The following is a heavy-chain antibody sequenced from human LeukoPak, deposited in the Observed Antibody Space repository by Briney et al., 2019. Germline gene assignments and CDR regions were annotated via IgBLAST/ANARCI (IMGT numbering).Heavy chain of an antibody. CDR2: IIPIFGTA. D-gene: IGHD3-9*01. J-gene: IGHJ6*03. V-gene: IGHV1-69*13. CDR3: ARDRRGNYDILTGYYMGFPSYYYYRDV. CDR1: GGTFSSYA. Sequence: GASVKLSCKASGGTFSSYAISWVRQAPGQGLEWMGGIIPIFGTANYAEKLQGRVTITADESTSTAYRELSSLRSEDTAVYYCARDRRGNYDILTGYYMGFPSYYYYRDVWGKGTTVTVSS.